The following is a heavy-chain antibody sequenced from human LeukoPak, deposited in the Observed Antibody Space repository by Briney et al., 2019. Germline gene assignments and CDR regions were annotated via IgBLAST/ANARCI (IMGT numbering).Heavy chain of an antibody. Sequence: GGSLRLSCAASGFTVSSNYMSWVRQAPGKGLEWFSVIYSGVSTYYADSVKGRFTISRDNSKNPLYLQMHSLRAEDTAVYYCARELGYCSSTSCLPYNWFDPWGQGTLVTVSS. V-gene: IGHV3-66*02. J-gene: IGHJ5*02. CDR1: GFTVSSNY. CDR3: ARELGYCSSTSCLPYNWFDP. CDR2: IYSGVST. D-gene: IGHD2-2*01.